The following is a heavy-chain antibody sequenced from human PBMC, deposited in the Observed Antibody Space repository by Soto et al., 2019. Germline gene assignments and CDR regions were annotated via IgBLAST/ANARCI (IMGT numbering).Heavy chain of an antibody. CDR2: ISSSSSYI. CDR3: ARRVPDIVATNAFDI. D-gene: IGHD5-12*01. V-gene: IGHV3-21*01. CDR1: GFTFSSYS. Sequence: LRLSCAASGFTFSSYSMNWVRQAPGKGLEWVSSISSSSSYIYYADSVKGRFTISRDNAKNSLYLQMNSLRAEDTAVYYCARRVPDIVATNAFDIWGQGTMVTVSS. J-gene: IGHJ3*02.